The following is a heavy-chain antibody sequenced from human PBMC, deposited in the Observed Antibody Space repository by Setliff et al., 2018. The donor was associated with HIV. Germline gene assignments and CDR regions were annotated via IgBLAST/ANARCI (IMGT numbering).Heavy chain of an antibody. Sequence: PSETLSLTCAVYGGSFSGYYWSWIRQPPGKGLEWMGEINHSGSTNYNPSLKSRVTISVDTSKNQFSLKLSSVTAADTAVYYCARGRVRGVIIPFDYWGQGTLVTVSS. CDR3: ARGRVRGVIIPFDY. V-gene: IGHV4-34*01. CDR1: GGSFSGYY. J-gene: IGHJ4*02. CDR2: INHSGST. D-gene: IGHD3-10*01.